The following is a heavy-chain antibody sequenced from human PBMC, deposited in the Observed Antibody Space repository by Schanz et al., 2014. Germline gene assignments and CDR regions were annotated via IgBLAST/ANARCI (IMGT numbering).Heavy chain of an antibody. CDR1: GYIFTSYS. Sequence: QVHLVQSGAEVKKPGASVKVSCKASGYIFTSYSMHWVRQAPGQGLEWLRIINPSGVSTSSAQEFQGRVPMTRDTSTSTLQMELSSLRSEDTAVYYCARGGAYRSPSPVFYFDYWGQGTLVTVSS. CDR3: ARGGAYRSPSPVFYFDY. CDR2: INPSGVST. D-gene: IGHD6-6*01. J-gene: IGHJ4*02. V-gene: IGHV1-46*01.